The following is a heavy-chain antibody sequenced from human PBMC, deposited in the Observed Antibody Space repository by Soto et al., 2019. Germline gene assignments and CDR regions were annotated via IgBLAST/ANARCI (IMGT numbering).Heavy chain of an antibody. V-gene: IGHV3-23*01. Sequence: EVQLLESGGGLVQPGGSLRLSCAASGFTFSSYAMSWVRQAPGKGLEWVSAIGGSGGSTYYADSVKGRFTISRDNSKNTLYLQMNRLRAEDTAVYYCAKDRTVTIAEYFQHWGQGTLVTVSS. CDR1: GFTFSSYA. D-gene: IGHD4-17*01. CDR2: IGGSGGST. J-gene: IGHJ1*01. CDR3: AKDRTVTIAEYFQH.